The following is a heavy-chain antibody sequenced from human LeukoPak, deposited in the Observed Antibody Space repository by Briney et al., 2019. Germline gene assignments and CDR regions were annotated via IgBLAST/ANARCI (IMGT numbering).Heavy chain of an antibody. CDR2: ISYDGITE. V-gene: IGHV3-30*03. Sequence: GGSLRLSCAASGFTFSSYGMHWVRQAPGKGLEWVAIISYDGITEDYSDSVKGRFSISRDNFKNTLFLQMNGLRDEDTAVYYCARESTYYYGSGSYDYWGQGTLVTVSS. D-gene: IGHD3-10*01. J-gene: IGHJ4*02. CDR3: ARESTYYYGSGSYDY. CDR1: GFTFSSYG.